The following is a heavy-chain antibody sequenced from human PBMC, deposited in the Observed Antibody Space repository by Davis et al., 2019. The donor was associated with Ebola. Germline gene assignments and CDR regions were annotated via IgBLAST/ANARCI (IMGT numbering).Heavy chain of an antibody. J-gene: IGHJ4*02. Sequence: GESLKISCETSGYDFTNYWIGWVRQMPGKGLEWMGVIFPGDSDTRYSPSFQGQVTISADKSISTAYLQWSSLKASDTAMYYCARRRVIHDLSTNDYFDIWGQGTLVSVSS. CDR1: GYDFTNYW. CDR2: IFPGDSDT. D-gene: IGHD5/OR15-5a*01. V-gene: IGHV5-51*01. CDR3: ARRRVIHDLSTNDYFDI.